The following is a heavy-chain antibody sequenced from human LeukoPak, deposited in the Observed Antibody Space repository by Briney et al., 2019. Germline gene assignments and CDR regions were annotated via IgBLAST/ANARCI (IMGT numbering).Heavy chain of an antibody. CDR3: ARVGYSSSSFDP. CDR1: GYTFTSYD. D-gene: IGHD6-6*01. J-gene: IGHJ5*02. V-gene: IGHV1-8*01. CDR2: MNPNSGNT. Sequence: ASVKVSCKASGYTFTSYDINWVRQATGLGLEWMGWMNPNSGNTGYAQKFQGRVTMTRNTSISTAYMELSSLRSEDTAVYYCARVGYSSSSFDPWGQGTLVTVSS.